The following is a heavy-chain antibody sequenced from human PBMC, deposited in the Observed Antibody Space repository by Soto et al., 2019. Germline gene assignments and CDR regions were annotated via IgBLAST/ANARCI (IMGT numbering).Heavy chain of an antibody. D-gene: IGHD2-2*01. Sequence: PGGSLRLSCAASGFTFSSYGMHWVRQAPGKGLEWVAVISYDGSNKYYADSVKGRFTISRDNSKNTLYLQMNSLRAEDTAVYYCAKDNRVAVPAAMLDNWFDPWGQGTLVTVSS. V-gene: IGHV3-30*18. CDR3: AKDNRVAVPAAMLDNWFDP. CDR1: GFTFSSYG. J-gene: IGHJ5*02. CDR2: ISYDGSNK.